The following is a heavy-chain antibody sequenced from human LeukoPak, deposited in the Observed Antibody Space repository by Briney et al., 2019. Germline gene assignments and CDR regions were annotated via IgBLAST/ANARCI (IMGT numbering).Heavy chain of an antibody. CDR1: GYTFTGYY. Sequence: SVKVSCKASGYTFTGYYMHWVRQAPGQGLEWMGGIIPIFGTANYAQKFQGRVTITADESTSTAYMELSSLRSEDTAVYYCARTEFIVGAVYYYYGMDVWGQGTTVTVSS. CDR2: IIPIFGTA. J-gene: IGHJ6*02. CDR3: ARTEFIVGAVYYYYGMDV. V-gene: IGHV1-69*13. D-gene: IGHD1-26*01.